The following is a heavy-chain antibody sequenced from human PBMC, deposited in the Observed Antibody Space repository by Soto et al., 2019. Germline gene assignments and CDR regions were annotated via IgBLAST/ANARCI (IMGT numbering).Heavy chain of an antibody. CDR1: GGSITDYS. CDR2: IYNSGST. V-gene: IGHV4-30-4*08. D-gene: IGHD2-15*01. J-gene: IGHJ5*02. Sequence: PSETLSLTCTVSGGSITDYSWVWIRQPPGKGLEWIGYIYNSGSTNYNPSLKSRVTISVDTSKNQFSLKLTSVTAADTAVYYCARDRCSGGTCSGNWFDPWGQGTLVTVSS. CDR3: ARDRCSGGTCSGNWFDP.